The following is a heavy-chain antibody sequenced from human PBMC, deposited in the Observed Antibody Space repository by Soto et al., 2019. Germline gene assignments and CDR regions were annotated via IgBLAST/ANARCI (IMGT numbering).Heavy chain of an antibody. CDR3: ASRPRYYYMDV. V-gene: IGHV3-23*01. CDR1: GFTFDNYV. Sequence: EVQLLESGGGLVQPGGSLRLSCAASGFTFDNYVMSWVRQAPGKGLEWVSAISGSGATSYYADSVKGRFTISRDNSKNPLYLQMNSLRADDTAVYYCASRPRYYYMDVWGQGTTVTVSS. CDR2: ISGSGATS. J-gene: IGHJ6*02.